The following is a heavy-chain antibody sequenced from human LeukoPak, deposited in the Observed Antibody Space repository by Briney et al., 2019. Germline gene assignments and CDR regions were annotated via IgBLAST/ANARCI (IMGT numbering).Heavy chain of an antibody. J-gene: IGHJ2*01. CDR3: ASPKYCSGGSCYSGWYFDL. Sequence: SETLSLTCTVSGGSLSSSSYYWGWIRQPPGKGLEWIGSIYYSGSTYYNPSLKSRVTISVDTSKNQFSLKLSSVTAADTAVYYCASPKYCSGGSCYSGWYFDLWGRGTLVTVSS. V-gene: IGHV4-39*01. CDR1: GGSLSSSSYY. D-gene: IGHD2-15*01. CDR2: IYYSGST.